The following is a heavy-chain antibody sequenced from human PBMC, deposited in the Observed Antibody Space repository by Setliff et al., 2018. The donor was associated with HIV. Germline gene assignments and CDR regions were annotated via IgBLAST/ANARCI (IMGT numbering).Heavy chain of an antibody. J-gene: IGHJ4*02. CDR1: GDSISSSSFY. V-gene: IGHV4-39*01. CDR3: ARQPSKGYTYGFIDY. CDR2: IYYSGTT. D-gene: IGHD5-18*01. Sequence: PSETLSLTCTVSGDSISSSSFYWGLIRQSPGKGLEWIGSIYYSGTTYYNPSLMSRATVFIDTSKNQFSLKLTSVTAADTAVYYCARQPSKGYTYGFIDYWGQGTLVTVSS.